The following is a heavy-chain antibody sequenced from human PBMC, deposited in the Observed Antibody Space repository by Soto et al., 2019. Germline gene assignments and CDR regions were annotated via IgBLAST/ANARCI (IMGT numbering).Heavy chain of an antibody. Sequence: QITLKESGPTLVKPAQTLTLTCTFSGFSLSTSGVAVGWLRQPPGKAPEWLALVYWADDKRYSPSLKSRLTITQHTPKPQVVPTITNMKPADTATYYCAHRLITFMACWFEPWGQGIPVTVSS. CDR1: GFSLSTSGVA. D-gene: IGHD3-16*01. CDR2: VYWADDK. CDR3: AHRLITFMACWFEP. V-gene: IGHV2-5*02. J-gene: IGHJ5*02.